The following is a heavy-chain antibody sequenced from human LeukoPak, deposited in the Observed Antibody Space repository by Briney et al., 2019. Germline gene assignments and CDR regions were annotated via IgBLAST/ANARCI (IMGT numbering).Heavy chain of an antibody. CDR1: GFTFEDYG. V-gene: IGHV4-34*01. J-gene: IGHJ4*02. Sequence: PGGSLRLSCAASGFTFEDYGMSWVRQAPGKGLEWIGEVNLQGSTNYNPSLMGRVAIAVDTSENHISLQLTSVTAADTAVYYCAREGGPYRPLDYSGQGTLVTVSS. CDR2: VNLQGST. CDR3: AREGGPYRPLDY.